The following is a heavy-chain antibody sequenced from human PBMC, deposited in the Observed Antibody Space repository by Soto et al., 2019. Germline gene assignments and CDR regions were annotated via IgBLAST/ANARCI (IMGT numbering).Heavy chain of an antibody. Sequence: QITLKESGPTLVKPTQTLTLTCTFSGFSLSTSGVGVGWIRQPPGMALEWLALIYWDDDKRYSPSLKSRLTITKDTSKNQVVLTTTNTDPVDTATYYCAHSLIPNWGSRGAFDYWGQGTLVTVSS. CDR1: GFSLSTSGVG. CDR3: AHSLIPNWGSRGAFDY. CDR2: IYWDDDK. V-gene: IGHV2-5*02. D-gene: IGHD7-27*01. J-gene: IGHJ4*02.